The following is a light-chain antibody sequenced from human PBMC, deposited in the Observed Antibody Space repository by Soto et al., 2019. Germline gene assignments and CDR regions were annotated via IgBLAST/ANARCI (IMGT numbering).Light chain of an antibody. V-gene: IGKV1-27*01. CDR2: AAS. CDR1: QGISKS. J-gene: IGKJ3*01. Sequence: DIQMTQSPTSLTASIGDRVTITCRASQGISKSLAWYQQRPGKAPKLLIYAASTLQSGVPSRFSSGGSGTDFTLTVSSLQPEDVATYYCQKYDSAPLTFGPGTKVDIK. CDR3: QKYDSAPLT.